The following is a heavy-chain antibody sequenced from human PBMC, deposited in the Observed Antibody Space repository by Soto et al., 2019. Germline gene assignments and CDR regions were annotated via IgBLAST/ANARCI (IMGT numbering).Heavy chain of an antibody. J-gene: IGHJ4*02. CDR3: AGDGGNSY. CDR2: ITIAGT. CDR1: GFTLRGNG. Sequence: GGSLRLSCAVTGFTLRGNGMSWVSQAPGKGLEWVSSITIAGTYYADSAKGRFTFSTDYSRNTIFLQMNRLRVEDSAIYYCAGDGGNSYLGQGALVTVSS. V-gene: IGHV3-53*01. D-gene: IGHD2-15*01.